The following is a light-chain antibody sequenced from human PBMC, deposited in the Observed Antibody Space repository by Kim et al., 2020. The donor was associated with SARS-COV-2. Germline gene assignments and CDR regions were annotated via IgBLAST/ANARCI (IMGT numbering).Light chain of an antibody. J-gene: IGKJ4*01. V-gene: IGKV1-27*01. Sequence: ASVGARITITCRASQVISNYLAWYQQTPGKVPKLLIYAASTLQSGVPSRFSGSGSGTDFTLPISSLQPEVVATYYCQKYNSAPLTFGGGTKVHIK. CDR2: AAS. CDR3: QKYNSAPLT. CDR1: QVISNY.